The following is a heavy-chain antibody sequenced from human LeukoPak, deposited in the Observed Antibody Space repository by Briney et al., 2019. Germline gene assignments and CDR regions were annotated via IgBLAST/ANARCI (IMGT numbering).Heavy chain of an antibody. J-gene: IGHJ3*02. V-gene: IGHV6-1*01. Sequence: SQTLSLTCAISGDSVSSNSATWSWIRQSPSRGLEWLGRTYYRSKWYNDDAVSVKSRITISPDTPKNQFSLQLSSVTPEDTAVYYCVRALGHAFDIWGQGTIVTVST. CDR2: TYYRSKWYN. CDR1: GDSVSSNSAT. CDR3: VRALGHAFDI.